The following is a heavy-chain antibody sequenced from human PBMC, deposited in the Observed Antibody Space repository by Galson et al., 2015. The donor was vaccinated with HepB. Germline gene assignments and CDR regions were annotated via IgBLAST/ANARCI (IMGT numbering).Heavy chain of an antibody. Sequence: SLRLSCAASGFTFSSYGMHWVRQAPGKGLEWVAVISYDGSNKYYADSVKGRFTISRDNSKNTLYLQMNSLRAEDTAVYYCAKVRSGGIDPMYFQHWGQGTLVTVSS. J-gene: IGHJ1*01. V-gene: IGHV3-30*18. CDR3: AKVRSGGIDPMYFQH. CDR2: ISYDGSNK. CDR1: GFTFSSYG. D-gene: IGHD1-26*01.